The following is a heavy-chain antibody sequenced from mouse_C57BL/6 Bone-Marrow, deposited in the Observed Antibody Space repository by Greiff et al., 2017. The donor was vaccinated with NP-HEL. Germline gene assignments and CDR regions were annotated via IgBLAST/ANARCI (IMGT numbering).Heavy chain of an antibody. CDR3: ARGGYYYGSSNHYAMDY. CDR1: GFTFSDYY. Sequence: EVKLVESEGGLVQPGSSMKLSCTASGFTFSDYYMAWVRQVPEKGLEWVANINYDGSSTYYLDSLKSRFIISRDNAKNILYLQMSSLKSEDTATYYCARGGYYYGSSNHYAMDYWGQGTSVTVSS. D-gene: IGHD1-1*01. V-gene: IGHV5-16*01. J-gene: IGHJ4*01. CDR2: INYDGSST.